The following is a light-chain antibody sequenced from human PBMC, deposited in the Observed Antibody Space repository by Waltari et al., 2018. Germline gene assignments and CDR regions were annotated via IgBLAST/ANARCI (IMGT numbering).Light chain of an antibody. V-gene: IGKV4-1*01. Sequence: DIVMTQSPDSLAVSLGERATINCKSSQSVLYNSNNKNYLDWYRQKPGQPPKLLIDCASTLSSGVPDRFSGSGSVTDFTLTISILQAEYVAVYYCQQYYSTPPTFVQGTKVEIK. J-gene: IGKJ1*01. CDR1: QSVLYNSNNKNY. CDR3: QQYYSTPPT. CDR2: CAS.